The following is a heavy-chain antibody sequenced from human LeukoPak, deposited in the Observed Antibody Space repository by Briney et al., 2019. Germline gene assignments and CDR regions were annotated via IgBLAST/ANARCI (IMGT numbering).Heavy chain of an antibody. D-gene: IGHD3-22*01. CDR1: GFTFSSYG. Sequence: GGSLRLSCAASGFTFSSYGMTWVRQAPGKGLEWVSSISGSGVGTYYADSVKGRFTISRDNSKNTLYLQMNSLRAEDTAIYYCAKSRSGYYYKSFDPWGQGTLVTVS. CDR3: AKSRSGYYYKSFDP. CDR2: ISGSGVGT. V-gene: IGHV3-23*01. J-gene: IGHJ5*02.